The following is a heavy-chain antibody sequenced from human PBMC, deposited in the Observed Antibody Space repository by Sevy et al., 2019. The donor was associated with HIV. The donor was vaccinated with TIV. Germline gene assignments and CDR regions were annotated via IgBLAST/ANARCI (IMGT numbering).Heavy chain of an antibody. CDR2: MYSGGSP. V-gene: IGHV3-53*01. D-gene: IGHD2-15*01. J-gene: IGHJ5*02. CDR3: ARGYCGGGSCTAFDP. Sequence: GGSLRLSCAASGFSISNTYTAWVRQAPGKGLEWVLVMYSGGSPYYADSVKGRFALSRDMSKNTVYLQMNSLRAEDTAVYYCARGYCGGGSCTAFDPWGQGTLVTVSS. CDR1: GFSISNTY.